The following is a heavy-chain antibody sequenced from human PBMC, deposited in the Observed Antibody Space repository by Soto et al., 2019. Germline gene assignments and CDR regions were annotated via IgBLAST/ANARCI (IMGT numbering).Heavy chain of an antibody. J-gene: IGHJ5*02. CDR3: AKVDWIDP. Sequence: SWVRQAPGKGLEWVSAISGSGGSTYYADSVKGRFTISRDNSKNTLYLQMNSLRAEDTAVYYCAKVDWIDPWGPGTVVTVSS. V-gene: IGHV3-23*01. CDR2: ISGSGGST.